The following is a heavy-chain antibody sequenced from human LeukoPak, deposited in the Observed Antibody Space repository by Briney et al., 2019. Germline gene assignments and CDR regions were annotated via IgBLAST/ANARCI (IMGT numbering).Heavy chain of an antibody. J-gene: IGHJ4*02. D-gene: IGHD1-14*01. CDR3: ARETTAHPGSFDY. V-gene: IGHV3-33*01. CDR2: IWYDGSNK. CDR1: GFTFSSYG. Sequence: GRSLRLSCAASGFTFSSYGMHWVRQAPGKGLEWVAVIWYDGSNKYYADSVKGRFTISRDNSKNTLYLQMNSLRAEDMAVYYCARETTAHPGSFDYWGQGTLVTVSS.